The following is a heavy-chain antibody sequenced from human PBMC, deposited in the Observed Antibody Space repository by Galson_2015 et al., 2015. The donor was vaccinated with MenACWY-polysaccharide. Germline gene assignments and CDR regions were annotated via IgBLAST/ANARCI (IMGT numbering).Heavy chain of an antibody. D-gene: IGHD4-17*01. Sequence: SLRLSCAASGFTFSGHGMTWVRQSPGRGLEWVAVISYDGSDKYYADSVKGRITISRGNSKDTLYLQINSLRVEDTALYYCVKSDRDYDDSYNWFDPWGQGTLVTVSS. CDR3: VKSDRDYDDSYNWFDP. CDR1: GFTFSGHG. V-gene: IGHV3-30*18. CDR2: ISYDGSDK. J-gene: IGHJ5*02.